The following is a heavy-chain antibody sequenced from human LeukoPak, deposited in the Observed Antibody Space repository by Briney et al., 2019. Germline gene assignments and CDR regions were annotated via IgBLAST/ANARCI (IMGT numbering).Heavy chain of an antibody. CDR3: ARLRGSTYYYDSSGYGDAFDI. Sequence: SETLSLTCTVSGGSISSYYWSWIRQPPGKGLEWIGYIYYSGSTNYNPSLKSRVTISVDTSKNQFSLKLSSVTAADTAVYYCARLRGSTYYYDSSGYGDAFDIWGQGTMVTVSS. CDR1: GGSISSYY. CDR2: IYYSGST. J-gene: IGHJ3*02. V-gene: IGHV4-59*01. D-gene: IGHD3-22*01.